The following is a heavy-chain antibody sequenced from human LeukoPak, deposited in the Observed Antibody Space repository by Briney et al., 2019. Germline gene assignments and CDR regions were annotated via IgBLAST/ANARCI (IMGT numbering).Heavy chain of an antibody. CDR2: INHSGST. J-gene: IGHJ6*03. Sequence: SETLSLTCAVYGGSFSGYYWSWIRQPPGKGLEWIGEINHSGSTNYNPSLKSQVTISVDTSKNQFSLKLSSVTAADTAVYYCARSSGQGHYYYYMDVWGKGTTVTVSS. D-gene: IGHD3-22*01. CDR1: GGSFSGYY. CDR3: ARSSGQGHYYYYMDV. V-gene: IGHV4-34*01.